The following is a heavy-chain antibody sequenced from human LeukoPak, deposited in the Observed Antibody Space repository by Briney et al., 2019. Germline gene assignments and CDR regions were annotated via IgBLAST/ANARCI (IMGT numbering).Heavy chain of an antibody. Sequence: TGGSLRLSCAASGFTFSSYSMNWVRQAPGKGLEWVSSISSSSSYIYYADSVKGRFTISRDNAKNSLYLQMNSLRAEDTAVYYCARDRNGPADSSGNYYYMDVWGKGTTVTISS. CDR2: ISSSSSYI. D-gene: IGHD6-25*01. J-gene: IGHJ6*03. CDR3: ARDRNGPADSSGNYYYMDV. V-gene: IGHV3-21*01. CDR1: GFTFSSYS.